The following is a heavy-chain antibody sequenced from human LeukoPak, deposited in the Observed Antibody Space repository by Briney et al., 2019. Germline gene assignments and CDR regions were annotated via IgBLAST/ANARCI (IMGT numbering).Heavy chain of an antibody. CDR2: IIPILGIA. CDR1: GGTFSSYT. D-gene: IGHD3-10*01. J-gene: IGHJ3*02. CDR3: ARDLRYYYGSGTGQDAFDI. V-gene: IGHV1-69*04. Sequence: GASVKVSCKASGGTFSSYTISWVRQAPGQGLEWMGRIIPILGIANYAQKFQGRVTITADEATSTAYMELSSLRSEDTAVYYCARDLRYYYGSGTGQDAFDIWGQGTMVTVSS.